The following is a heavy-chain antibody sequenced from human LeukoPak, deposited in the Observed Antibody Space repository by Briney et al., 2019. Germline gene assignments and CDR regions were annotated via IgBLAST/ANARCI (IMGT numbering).Heavy chain of an antibody. J-gene: IGHJ4*02. CDR1: GYTFTGYY. CDR2: INTNTGNP. CDR3: ARNLVWGSRYFDY. Sequence: GALVKVSCKASGYTFTGYYMHWVRQAPGQGLEWMGWINTNTGNPTYAQGFTGRFVFSLDTSVSTAYLQISSLKAEDTAVYYCARNLVWGSRYFDYWGQGTLVTVSS. D-gene: IGHD3-16*01. V-gene: IGHV7-4-1*02.